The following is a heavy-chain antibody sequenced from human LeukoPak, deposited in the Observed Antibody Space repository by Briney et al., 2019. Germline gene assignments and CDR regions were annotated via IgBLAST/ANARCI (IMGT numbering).Heavy chain of an antibody. J-gene: IGHJ4*02. Sequence: GGSLRLSCAASGFSSYGMHWVRQAPGKGLEWVAFIRYDGSNKFYADSVKGRFTISRDNSKNTLYLQMNSLRAEDTAVYYCAKCDYDSSGYYYFEYRGQGTLVTVSS. CDR3: AKCDYDSSGYYYFEY. V-gene: IGHV3-30*02. CDR2: IRYDGSNK. D-gene: IGHD3-22*01. CDR1: GFSSYG.